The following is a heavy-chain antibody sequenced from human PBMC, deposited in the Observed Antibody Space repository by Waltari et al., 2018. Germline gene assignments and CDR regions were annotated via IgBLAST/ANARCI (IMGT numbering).Heavy chain of an antibody. CDR3: AREYYYDSGHYFDY. J-gene: IGHJ4*02. D-gene: IGHD3-22*01. Sequence: QVQLVQSGAEVKKPGASVKVSCKASGYTFTGYYMHWVRQAPGQGLEWMGWINPNSGGTNYAQKFQGWVTMTRDTSISTAYMELSRLRSDDTAVYYWAREYYYDSGHYFDYWGQGTLVTVSS. V-gene: IGHV1-2*04. CDR2: INPNSGGT. CDR1: GYTFTGYY.